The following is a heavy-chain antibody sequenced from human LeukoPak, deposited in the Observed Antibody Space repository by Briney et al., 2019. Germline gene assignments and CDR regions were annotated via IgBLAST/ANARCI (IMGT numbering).Heavy chain of an antibody. V-gene: IGHV4-38-2*02. J-gene: IGHJ4*02. Sequence: ASETLSLTCTVSGYSITSGFYWAWIRQPPGKGLEWIGNVYHGGSSYYNPSLKSRVTISVDTSKNQFSLNLYSVAAADTAVYYCARRVGSSDCFDYWGQGTLVTVSS. D-gene: IGHD6-6*01. CDR3: ARRVGSSDCFDY. CDR1: GYSITSGFY. CDR2: VYHGGSS.